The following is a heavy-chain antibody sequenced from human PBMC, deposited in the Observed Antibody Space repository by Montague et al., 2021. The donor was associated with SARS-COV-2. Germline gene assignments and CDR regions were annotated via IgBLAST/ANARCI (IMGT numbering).Heavy chain of an antibody. Sequence: SETLSLTCAVYGGCFSGHSWTWIRQPPGKGLEWIGEINHSCGTNYNPSLKSRVTISVDTSKNQFSLKLSSLTAADTAVYYCARGLTDVTVILVFVGASLYFDSWGQGALVTVSS. CDR3: ARGLTDVTVILVFVGASLYFDS. CDR1: GGCFSGHS. J-gene: IGHJ4*02. V-gene: IGHV4-34*01. CDR2: INHSCGT. D-gene: IGHD3-22*01.